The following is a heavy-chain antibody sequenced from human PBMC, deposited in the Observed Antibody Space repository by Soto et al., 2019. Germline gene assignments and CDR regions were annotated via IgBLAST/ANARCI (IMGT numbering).Heavy chain of an antibody. CDR1: GGSISSSSYY. V-gene: IGHV4-39*01. CDR3: ARQRGDYYYYYYMDV. CDR2: IYYSGST. D-gene: IGHD2-21*02. J-gene: IGHJ6*03. Sequence: SETLSLTCTVSGGSISSSSYYWGWIRQPPGKGLEWIGSIYYSGSTYYNPSLKSRVTISVDTSKNQFSLKLSSVTAADTAVYYCARQRGDYYYYYYMDVWGKGTTVTVSS.